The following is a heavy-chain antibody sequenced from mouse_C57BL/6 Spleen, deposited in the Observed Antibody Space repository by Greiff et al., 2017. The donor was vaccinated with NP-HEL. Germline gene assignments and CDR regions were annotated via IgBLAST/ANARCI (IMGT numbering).Heavy chain of an antibody. D-gene: IGHD1-1*01. Sequence: VQLQQPGAELVKPGASVKLSCKASGYTFTSYWMQWVKQRPGQGLEWIGEIDPSDSYTNYNQKFKGKATLTLDTSSNTAYMQLSSLTSEDSAVYYCARSHYNYYAMDYWGQGTSVTVSS. CDR2: IDPSDSYT. V-gene: IGHV1-50*01. J-gene: IGHJ4*01. CDR3: ARSHYNYYAMDY. CDR1: GYTFTSYW.